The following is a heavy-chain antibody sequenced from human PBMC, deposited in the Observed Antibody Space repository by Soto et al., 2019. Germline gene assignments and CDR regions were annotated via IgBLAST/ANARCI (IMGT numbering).Heavy chain of an antibody. CDR3: AKDGGVDYYDSSGRHYFDY. D-gene: IGHD3-22*01. V-gene: IGHV3-23*01. CDR2: ISIGSSSM. Sequence: GGSLRLSCAASGFTFSSHAMSWVRQAPGKGLEWVSQISIGSSSMDYADSVKGRFTISRDNSKNTLYLQMNSLRAEDTAVYYCAKDGGVDYYDSSGRHYFDYWGQGALVTVSS. CDR1: GFTFSSHA. J-gene: IGHJ4*02.